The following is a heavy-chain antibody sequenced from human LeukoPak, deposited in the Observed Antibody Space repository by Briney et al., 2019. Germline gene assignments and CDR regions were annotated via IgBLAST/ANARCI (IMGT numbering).Heavy chain of an antibody. D-gene: IGHD6-6*01. Sequence: PSETLSLTCTVSGGSISSGDYDWSWIRQPPGKGLEWIGYIYTSGSTNYNPSLKSRVTMSVDTSKNQFSLRLSSVTAADTAVYYCARDVAAAQFDPWGQGTLVTVSS. CDR3: ARDVAAAQFDP. CDR1: GGSISSGDYD. J-gene: IGHJ5*02. CDR2: IYTSGST. V-gene: IGHV4-61*08.